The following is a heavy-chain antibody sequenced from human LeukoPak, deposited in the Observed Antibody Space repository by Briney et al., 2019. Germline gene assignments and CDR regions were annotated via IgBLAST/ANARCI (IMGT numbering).Heavy chain of an antibody. CDR3: TRDRSNNDY. CDR1: GFTLTSSG. V-gene: IGHV1-18*01. Sequence: ASVKVSRKVSGFTLTSSGISWVRQAPGQGLEWMGWISKDDSRDYAQNFEGRVTVTKDTPTSTVYMELRSLTSDDTAVYYCTRDRSNNDYWGQGTLVTVSS. CDR2: ISKDDSR. D-gene: IGHD4-4*01. J-gene: IGHJ4*02.